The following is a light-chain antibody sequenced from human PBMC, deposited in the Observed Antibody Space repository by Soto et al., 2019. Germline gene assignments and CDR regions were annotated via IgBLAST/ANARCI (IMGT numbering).Light chain of an antibody. V-gene: IGLV2-14*01. J-gene: IGLJ2*01. Sequence: QSALTQPASVSGSPGQSITISCTGTSSDVGGYNYVSWYQQHPGKAPKLMIYDVSNRPSVVSDRFSGSKSGNTASLTISGLQAEDEAEYCCSSYTSRSTKVVFGGGTKVIVL. CDR2: DVS. CDR1: SSDVGGYNY. CDR3: SSYTSRSTKVV.